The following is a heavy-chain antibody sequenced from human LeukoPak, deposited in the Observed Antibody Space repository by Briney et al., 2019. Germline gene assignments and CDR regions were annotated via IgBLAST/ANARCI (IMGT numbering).Heavy chain of an antibody. D-gene: IGHD5-12*01. CDR2: ISSSGSSSYI. J-gene: IGHJ4*02. CDR1: GFTFSSYE. Sequence: GGSLRLSCAASGFTFSSYEMDWVRQAPGKGLEWVSYISSSGSSSYIYYADSVKGRFTISRDNAKNSLYLQMNSLRVEDTAVYYCAREEHRYSGYDWLALPFDDWGQGTLVTASS. CDR3: AREEHRYSGYDWLALPFDD. V-gene: IGHV3-21*05.